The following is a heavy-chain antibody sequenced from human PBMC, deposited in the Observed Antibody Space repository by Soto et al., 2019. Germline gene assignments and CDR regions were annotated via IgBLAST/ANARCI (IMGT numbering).Heavy chain of an antibody. V-gene: IGHV4-34*01. CDR2: VNHSGSS. J-gene: IGHJ4*02. CDR1: GGSFSGYY. CDR3: ARGISMTVQVQTDAPDKYYFDS. Sequence: KASETLSLTCAVYGGSFSGYYWGWIRQPPGRGLEWIGEVNHSGSSNSNPSLKSRVTISADTSKNQFSLKLSSVTAADTALYYCARGISMTVQVQTDAPDKYYFDSWGQGTLVTVSS. D-gene: IGHD3-22*01.